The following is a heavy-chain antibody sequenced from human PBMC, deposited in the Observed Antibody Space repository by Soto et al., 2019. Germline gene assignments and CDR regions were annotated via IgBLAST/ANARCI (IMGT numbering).Heavy chain of an antibody. CDR2: IIPIFGTA. Sequence: GASVKVSCKASGGTFSSYAISWVRQAPGQGLEWMGGIIPIFGTANYAQKFQGRVTIAADESTSTAYMELSSLRSEDTAVYYCARAPRYCSSTSCLGYYYYGMDVRGQGTTVTVSS. D-gene: IGHD2-2*01. CDR3: ARAPRYCSSTSCLGYYYYGMDV. CDR1: GGTFSSYA. V-gene: IGHV1-69*13. J-gene: IGHJ6*02.